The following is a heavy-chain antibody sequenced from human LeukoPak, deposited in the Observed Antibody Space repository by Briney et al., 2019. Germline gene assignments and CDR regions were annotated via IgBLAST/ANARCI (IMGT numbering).Heavy chain of an antibody. CDR3: AREGSSWSHYYFDY. Sequence: GGSLRLSCAASGFTFDDYGMSWVRQAPGKGLEWVSGIHWNGGSTGYADSVKGRFTISRDNAKNSLYLQMNSLRAEDTALYHCAREGSSWSHYYFDYWGQGTLVTVSS. CDR2: IHWNGGST. CDR1: GFTFDDYG. D-gene: IGHD6-13*01. J-gene: IGHJ4*02. V-gene: IGHV3-20*01.